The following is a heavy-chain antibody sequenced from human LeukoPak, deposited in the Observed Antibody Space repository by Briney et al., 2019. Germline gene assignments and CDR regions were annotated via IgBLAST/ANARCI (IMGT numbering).Heavy chain of an antibody. CDR2: IYSSGNT. CDR3: ARDSGGAAANLDY. J-gene: IGHJ4*02. Sequence: PSGTLSLTCTVSGGSISSYYWSWIRQPPGKGLEWIGYIYSSGNTNYNPSLKSRVTISVDTSKNQFSLKLSSVTAADTAVYYCARDSGGAAANLDYWGQGTLVTVSS. CDR1: GGSISSYY. D-gene: IGHD6-13*01. V-gene: IGHV4-59*01.